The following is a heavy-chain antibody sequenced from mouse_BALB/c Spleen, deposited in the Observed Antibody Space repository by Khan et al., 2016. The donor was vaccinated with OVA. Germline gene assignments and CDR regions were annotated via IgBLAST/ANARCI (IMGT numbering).Heavy chain of an antibody. CDR1: GYSITSDYA. D-gene: IGHD1-1*01. CDR2: ISYSGST. CDR3: ARPVYSAWFAY. V-gene: IGHV3-2*02. J-gene: IGHJ3*01. Sequence: EVQLQESGPGLVKPSQSLSLTCTVTGYSITSDYAWNWIRQFPGNKLEWMGYISYSGSTSYNPSLKSRISMTRDTSKNQFFLQLNSVTTEDTATXYCARPVYSAWFAYWGQGTLVTVSA.